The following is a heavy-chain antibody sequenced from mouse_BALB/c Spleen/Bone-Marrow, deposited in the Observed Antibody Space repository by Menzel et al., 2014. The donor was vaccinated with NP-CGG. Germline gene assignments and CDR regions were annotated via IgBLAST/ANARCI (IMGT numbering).Heavy chain of an antibody. CDR2: IDPANGNT. V-gene: IGHV14-3*02. Sequence: DVKLQESGAELVKPGASVKLSCTASGFNIKDTYMHWVKQRPEQGLEWIGRIDPANGNTKYDPKFQGKATISADTSSNTAYLQLSSLTSEDTAVYYCASYYYGRDWFAYWGQGTLVTVSA. CDR3: ASYYYGRDWFAY. D-gene: IGHD1-1*01. J-gene: IGHJ3*01. CDR1: GFNIKDTY.